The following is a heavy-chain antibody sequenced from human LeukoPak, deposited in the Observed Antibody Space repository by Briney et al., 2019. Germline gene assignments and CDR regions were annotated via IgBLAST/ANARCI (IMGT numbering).Heavy chain of an antibody. J-gene: IGHJ5*02. Sequence: SETLSLTCTVSGGSISSYYWSWIRQPPGKGLEWIGYIYYSGSTNYNPSLKSRVTISVDTSKNQFSLKLSSVTAADTAVYYCARPQGYCSSTSCRNWFDPWGQGTLVTVSS. CDR3: ARPQGYCSSTSCRNWFDP. CDR1: GGSISSYY. CDR2: IYYSGST. V-gene: IGHV4-59*01. D-gene: IGHD2-2*01.